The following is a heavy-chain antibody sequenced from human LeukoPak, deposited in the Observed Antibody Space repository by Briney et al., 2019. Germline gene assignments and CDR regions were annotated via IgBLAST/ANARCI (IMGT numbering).Heavy chain of an antibody. J-gene: IGHJ2*01. D-gene: IGHD4-17*01. CDR2: IGTAGDT. Sequence: GGSLRLSCAASGFTFSSYDMHWVRQATGKGLEWVSAIGTAGDTYYPGSVKGRFTISRENAKNSLYLQMNSLRAGDTAVYYCAGVRGATVSSRYFDLWGRGTLVTVSS. CDR3: AGVRGATVSSRYFDL. CDR1: GFTFSSYD. V-gene: IGHV3-13*01.